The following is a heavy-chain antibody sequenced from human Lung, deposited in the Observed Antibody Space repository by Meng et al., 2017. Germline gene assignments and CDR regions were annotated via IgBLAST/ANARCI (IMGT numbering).Heavy chain of an antibody. CDR2: INNKSGDT. D-gene: IGHD6-25*01. V-gene: IGHV1-2*06. CDR3: ARDETISAAWKLFGDY. Sequence: QVHLVECGAEVEKAGGSGNVFGKPSGSKFPDSDYNWVLWGHGQGLECMGRINNKSGDTPYVKKFQARVTMTGDMYISTAYMGLSALKSDDMAMYYCARDETISAAWKLFGDYWGQGTLVTVSS. CDR1: GSKFPDSD. J-gene: IGHJ4*02.